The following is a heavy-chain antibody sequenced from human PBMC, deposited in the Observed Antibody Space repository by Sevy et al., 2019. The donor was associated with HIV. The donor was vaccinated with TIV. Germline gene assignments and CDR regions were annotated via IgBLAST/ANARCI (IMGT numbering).Heavy chain of an antibody. CDR3: ARDQDGYFDY. Sequence: ASVEVSCKASGGTFSSYAISWVRQAPGQGLEWMGGIIPIFGTANYAQKFQGRVTITADESTSTAYMELGSLRSEDTAVHYCARDQDGYFDYWGQGTLVTVSS. CDR2: IIPIFGTA. CDR1: GGTFSSYA. D-gene: IGHD4-17*01. J-gene: IGHJ4*02. V-gene: IGHV1-69*13.